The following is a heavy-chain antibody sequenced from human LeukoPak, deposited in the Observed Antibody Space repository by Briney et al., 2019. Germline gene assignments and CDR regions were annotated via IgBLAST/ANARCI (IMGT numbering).Heavy chain of an antibody. V-gene: IGHV1-18*04. CDR1: GYTFTGYY. CDR3: ARDYGGNPRGFDY. J-gene: IGHJ4*02. Sequence: ASVKVSCKASGYTFTGYYMHWVRQAPGQGLEWMGWINPNNGNTNYAQKLQGRVTMTTDTSTSTAYMELRSLRSDDTAVYYCARDYGGNPRGFDYWGQGTLVTVSS. D-gene: IGHD4-23*01. CDR2: INPNNGNT.